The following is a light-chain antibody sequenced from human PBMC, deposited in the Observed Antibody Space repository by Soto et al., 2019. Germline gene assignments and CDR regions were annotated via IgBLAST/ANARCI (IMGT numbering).Light chain of an antibody. CDR3: QQRRNLPYT. Sequence: ETLLTQSPGTLSLSPGERATLSCRASQSVSDYLAWFQQKPGQAPRLLIFDTTNRAPGTPARFSGSGSEKDFTLTISSLEPEDFAVYYWQQRRNLPYTFGQGTKLEIK. J-gene: IGKJ2*01. CDR1: QSVSDY. CDR2: DTT. V-gene: IGKV3-11*01.